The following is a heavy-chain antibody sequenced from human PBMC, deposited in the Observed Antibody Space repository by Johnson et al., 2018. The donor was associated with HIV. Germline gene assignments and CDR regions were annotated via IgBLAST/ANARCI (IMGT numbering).Heavy chain of an antibody. CDR3: TTQQRADAFDI. Sequence: VQLVESGGGLVQPGGSLRLSCAASGFLFSSQWMSWVRQAPGKGPEWVASIKEDGGAIYYAAPVKGRFTISRDDSKNTLYLQMNSLKTEDTAVYYCTTQQRADAFDIWGQGTMVTVSS. V-gene: IGHV3-15*01. D-gene: IGHD6-13*01. CDR2: IKEDGGAI. J-gene: IGHJ3*02. CDR1: GFLFSSQW.